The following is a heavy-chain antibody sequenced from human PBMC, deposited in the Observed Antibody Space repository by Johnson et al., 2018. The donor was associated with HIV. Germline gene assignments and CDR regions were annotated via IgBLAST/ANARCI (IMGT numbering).Heavy chain of an antibody. J-gene: IGHJ3*02. CDR3: AKALPYCSSTSCYAFDAFDI. D-gene: IGHD2-2*01. CDR1: GFTFDDYG. V-gene: IGHV3-20*04. CDR2: INWNSGSI. Sequence: VQLVESGGGVVQPGRSLRLSCAASGFTFDDYGMSWVRQAPGKGLEWVSGINWNSGSIGYADSVKGRFTISRDNAKNSLYLQMNSLRAEDTALYYCAKALPYCSSTSCYAFDAFDIWGQGTMVTVSS.